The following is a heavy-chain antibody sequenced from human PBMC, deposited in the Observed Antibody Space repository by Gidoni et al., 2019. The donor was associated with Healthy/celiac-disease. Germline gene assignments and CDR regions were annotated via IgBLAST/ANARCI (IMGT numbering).Heavy chain of an antibody. J-gene: IGHJ6*03. Sequence: QLQLQESGPGLVKPSETLSLTCTVSGGSISSSSYYWGWIRQPPGKGLEWIGSIYYSGSTYYNPSLKSRVTISVDTSKNQFSLKLSSVTAADTAVYYCARHGDSSGYYSYYYYYYMDVWGKGTTVTVSS. D-gene: IGHD3-22*01. V-gene: IGHV4-39*01. CDR2: IYYSGST. CDR3: ARHGDSSGYYSYYYYYYMDV. CDR1: GGSISSSSYY.